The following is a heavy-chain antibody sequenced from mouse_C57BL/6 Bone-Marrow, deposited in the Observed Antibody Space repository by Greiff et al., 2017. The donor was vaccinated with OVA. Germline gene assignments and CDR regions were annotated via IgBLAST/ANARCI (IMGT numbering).Heavy chain of an antibody. J-gene: IGHJ4*01. D-gene: IGHD2-3*01. CDR1: GFSFNTYA. CDR2: IRSKSNNYAT. V-gene: IGHV10-1*01. Sequence: EVKLLESGGGLVQPKGSLKLSCAASGFSFNTYAMNWVRQAPGKGLEWVARIRSKSNNYATYYADSVKDRFTISRDDSESMLYLQMNNLKTEDTAMYYCVRQNDGYLYYYAMDYWGQGTSVTVSS. CDR3: VRQNDGYLYYYAMDY.